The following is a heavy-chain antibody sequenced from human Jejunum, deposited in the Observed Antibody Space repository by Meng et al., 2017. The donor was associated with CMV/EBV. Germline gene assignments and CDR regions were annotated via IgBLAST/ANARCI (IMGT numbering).Heavy chain of an antibody. CDR2: IYSAGNA. D-gene: IGHD3-16*01. Sequence: SGYTLTELSMHWVRQAPGKGLEWISVIYSAGNAHYADSEKGRFTISRDTSKNTVYLQLNSLRPEDTAVYYCVRGGLKGFDPWGQGTLVTVSS. V-gene: IGHV3-66*02. CDR3: VRGGLKGFDP. J-gene: IGHJ5*02. CDR1: GYTLTELS.